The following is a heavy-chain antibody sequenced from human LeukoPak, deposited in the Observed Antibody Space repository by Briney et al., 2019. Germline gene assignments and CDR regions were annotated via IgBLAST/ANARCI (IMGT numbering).Heavy chain of an antibody. CDR2: IRSKANSYAT. Sequence: PGGSLRLSCVASGYTFTDSTVHWVRRASGKGLGWLGFIRSKANSYATGYSASVKGRFTVSRDDSKKTAYLQMNSLRPEDTAVYYCSLRIATRHAGFDPWGQGTLVTVSS. CDR1: GYTFTDST. CDR3: SLRIATRHAGFDP. D-gene: IGHD6-13*01. V-gene: IGHV3-73*01. J-gene: IGHJ5*02.